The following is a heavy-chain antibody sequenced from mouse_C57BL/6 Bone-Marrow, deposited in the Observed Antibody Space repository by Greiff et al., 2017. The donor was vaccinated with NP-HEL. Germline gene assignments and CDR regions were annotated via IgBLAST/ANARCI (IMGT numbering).Heavy chain of an antibody. V-gene: IGHV1-64*01. D-gene: IGHD1-1*01. CDR2: IHPNSGST. CDR3: ARRGSSYGWYVDV. CDR1: GYTFTSYW. J-gene: IGHJ1*03. Sequence: QVQLQQSGAELVKPGASVKLSCKASGYTFTSYWMHWVKQRPGQGLEWIGMIHPNSGSTNYNEKFKSKATLTVDKSSSTAYMQLSSLTSVDSAVYNCARRGSSYGWYVDVWGTGTTVTVSS.